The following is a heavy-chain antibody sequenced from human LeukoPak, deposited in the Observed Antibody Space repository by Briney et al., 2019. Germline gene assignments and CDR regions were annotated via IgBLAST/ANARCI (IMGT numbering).Heavy chain of an antibody. CDR2: IIPFFGSA. Sequence: SVKVSCKASGGTFNTFSISWVRQAPGQGLEWMGGIIPFFGSANYAQKFQDRFTIATDESTTTAYMVLNSLTSEDTAVYYCARPDYSGFDWGFDFWGQGTLVTVSS. CDR1: GGTFNTFS. V-gene: IGHV1-69*05. CDR3: ARPDYSGFDWGFDF. J-gene: IGHJ4*02. D-gene: IGHD5-12*01.